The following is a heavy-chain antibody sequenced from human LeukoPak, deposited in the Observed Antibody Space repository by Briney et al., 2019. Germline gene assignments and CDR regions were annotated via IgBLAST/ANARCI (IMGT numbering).Heavy chain of an antibody. CDR1: GFTFSKYS. D-gene: IGHD1-7*01. CDR2: ISGSGVST. V-gene: IGHV3-23*01. CDR3: AKDERNWNYNLASQTYD. Sequence: GGSLRLSCAASGFTFSKYSMKWVRQAPGKGLEWVSAISGSGVSTYYADSVKGRFTVSRDNSKNTLYLQMSSLRAEDTAVYYCAKDERNWNYNLASQTYDWGQGTLVTVSS. J-gene: IGHJ4*02.